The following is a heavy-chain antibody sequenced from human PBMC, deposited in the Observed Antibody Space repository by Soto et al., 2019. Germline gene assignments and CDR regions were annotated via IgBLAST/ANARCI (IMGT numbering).Heavy chain of an antibody. Sequence: GGALRLSCAASGFTFSSYSMNWVRHAPWKGLEWVSSISSSSSYIYYADSVKGRFTISRDNAKNSLYLQMNSLRAEDTAVYYCASGRRTYYEFRRGSMDVCGQGITVAVSS. V-gene: IGHV3-21*01. D-gene: IGHD3-3*01. CDR1: GFTFSSYS. CDR2: ISSSSSYI. J-gene: IGHJ6*02. CDR3: ASGRRTYYEFRRGSMDV.